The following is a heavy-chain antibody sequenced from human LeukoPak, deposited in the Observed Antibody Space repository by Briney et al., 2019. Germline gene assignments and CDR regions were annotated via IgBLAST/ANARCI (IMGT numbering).Heavy chain of an antibody. CDR2: IYSGGST. Sequence: PGGSLSLSCAASGFTVNSSYMSWARQAPGKGLVWVTDIYSGGSTYYADSVKGRFTISRDNSKNTLYLQMNSLRAEDTAVYYCARTSYGSGIANAFDIWGQGTMVTVSS. CDR3: ARTSYGSGIANAFDI. D-gene: IGHD3-10*01. CDR1: GFTVNSSY. J-gene: IGHJ3*02. V-gene: IGHV3-53*01.